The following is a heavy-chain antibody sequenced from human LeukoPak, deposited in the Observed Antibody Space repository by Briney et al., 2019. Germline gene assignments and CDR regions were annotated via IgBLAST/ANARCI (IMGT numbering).Heavy chain of an antibody. Sequence: SETLSLTCTVSGGSITNYYWSWLRQSPGKGLEWIGSIYYSGSTSYSPSLKSRVTISVDTSKSQFSLKLSSVTAADTAVYYCARDRRRDGYNFDIWGQGTLVTVSS. CDR1: GGSITNYY. V-gene: IGHV4-59*12. D-gene: IGHD5-24*01. CDR3: ARDRRRDGYNFDI. J-gene: IGHJ4*02. CDR2: IYYSGST.